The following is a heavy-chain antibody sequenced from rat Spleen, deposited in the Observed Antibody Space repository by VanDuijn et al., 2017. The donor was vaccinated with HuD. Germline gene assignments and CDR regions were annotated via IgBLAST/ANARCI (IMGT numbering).Heavy chain of an antibody. CDR1: GFTFSDYG. CDR3: VRHRDYYNSYVYAFDY. V-gene: IGHV5S13*01. D-gene: IGHD1-2*01. CDR2: ITNSGGTT. Sequence: EVQLVESGGTLVQPGRSLRLSCAASGFTFSDYGMAWARQTPTKGLEWVASITNSGGTTYYRDSVKGRFTISRDNAKSTLYLQMDSLRSEDTATYYCVRHRDYYNSYVYAFDYWGQGVMVTVSS. J-gene: IGHJ2*01.